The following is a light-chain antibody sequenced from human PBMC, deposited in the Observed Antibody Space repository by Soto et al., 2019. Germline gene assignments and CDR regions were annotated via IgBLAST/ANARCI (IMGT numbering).Light chain of an antibody. J-gene: IGKJ1*01. CDR1: QSIGDS. CDR3: QHFYSYPWT. V-gene: IGKV1-5*01. Sequence: DIQMTQSPSTLPASVGDRVTITCRASQSIGDSLAWYQQKPGKAPYLLISDVSSLERGVPSRFSGSGSGTEFTLTISSMQPDDFAAFYCQHFYSYPWTFGQGTKVDI. CDR2: DVS.